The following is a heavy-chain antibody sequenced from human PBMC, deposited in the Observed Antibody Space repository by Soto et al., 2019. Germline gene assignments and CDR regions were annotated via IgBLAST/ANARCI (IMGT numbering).Heavy chain of an antibody. D-gene: IGHD4-17*01. J-gene: IGHJ4*02. CDR3: ARTLYGDNVDY. CDR1: GGSISSYY. V-gene: IGHV4-59*01. Sequence: SETLSLTCTVSGGSISSYYWSWIRQPPGKGLEWIGYIYYSGSTNYNPSLKSRVTISVDTSKNQFSLKLSSVTAADTAVYYCARTLYGDNVDYWGQGTLVTVS. CDR2: IYYSGST.